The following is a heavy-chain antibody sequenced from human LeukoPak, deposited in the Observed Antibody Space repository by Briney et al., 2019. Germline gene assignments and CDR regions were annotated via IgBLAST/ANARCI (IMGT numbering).Heavy chain of an antibody. V-gene: IGHV4-61*02. D-gene: IGHD3-22*01. J-gene: IGHJ3*02. CDR3: ARDTYYYDSSGYMGDAFDI. CDR1: GGSISSGSYY. CDR2: IYTSGST. Sequence: PSETLSLTCTVSGGSISSGSYYWSWIRQPAGKGLEWIGRIYTSGSTNYNPSLKSRVTISVDTSKNQFSLKLSSVTAADTAVYYCARDTYYYDSSGYMGDAFDIWGQGTVVTVSS.